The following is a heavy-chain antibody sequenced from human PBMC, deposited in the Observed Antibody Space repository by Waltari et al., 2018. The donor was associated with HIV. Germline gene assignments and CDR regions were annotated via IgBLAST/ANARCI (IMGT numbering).Heavy chain of an antibody. J-gene: IGHJ4*02. D-gene: IGHD6-19*01. CDR2: FYPGDSDL. Sequence: EVQLVQSGAVMKKPGQSLRISCRAFGYNFTSYYVAWVRQMPGIGLQWMGIFYPGDSDLRYSPSFQGQVTISVDKSVNTAYLHWTRLKASDTAIYYCARLPYSSGWYFDNWGQGTLVTVSS. CDR3: ARLPYSSGWYFDN. CDR1: GYNFTSYY. V-gene: IGHV5-51*03.